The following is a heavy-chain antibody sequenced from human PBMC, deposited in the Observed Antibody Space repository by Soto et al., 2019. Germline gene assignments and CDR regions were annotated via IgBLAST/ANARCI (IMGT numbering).Heavy chain of an antibody. J-gene: IGHJ6*04. CDR1: GGNIVDNY. Sequence: MRLPYTASGGNIVDNYIRCIRQTPGKGLEWVSLIQSGGPTYYADSVKGRFTISRDTPENTLHLQMDSLRAEDTAVYYCFRVDELCDGRRCYGVPLAVWRKGTTVPVIS. D-gene: IGHD2-21*01. V-gene: IGHV3-66*01. CDR3: FRVDELCDGRRCYGVPLAV. CDR2: IQSGGPT.